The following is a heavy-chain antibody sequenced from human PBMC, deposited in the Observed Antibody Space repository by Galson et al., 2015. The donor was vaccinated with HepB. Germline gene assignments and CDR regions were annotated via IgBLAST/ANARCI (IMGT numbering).Heavy chain of an antibody. J-gene: IGHJ6*02. CDR1: GGSISSSSYY. D-gene: IGHD3-16*01. V-gene: IGHV4-39*01. Sequence: TLSLTCTVSGGSISSSSYYWGWIRQPPGKGLEWIGSIYSSGSIYYNPSLKRRVPISVDTSKNQFSLKLSSVTAADTAVYYCARPPRSGGVWGSVDVWGQGTTVTVSS. CDR2: IYSSGSI. CDR3: ARPPRSGGVWGSVDV.